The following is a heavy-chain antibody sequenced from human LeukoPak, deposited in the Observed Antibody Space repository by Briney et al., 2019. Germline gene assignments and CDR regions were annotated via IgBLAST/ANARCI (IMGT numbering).Heavy chain of an antibody. D-gene: IGHD1-26*01. Sequence: GESLKISCKASGYRFTNYWIGWVRQMAGKGLEWMGSIYPGDSDTRYSPSFQGQVTISADKSISTAYLQWSSLRASDTAMYYCAVKPGYTGSWGTFDSWGQGTLVTVSS. CDR3: AVKPGYTGSWGTFDS. CDR2: IYPGDSDT. J-gene: IGHJ4*02. CDR1: GYRFTNYW. V-gene: IGHV5-51*01.